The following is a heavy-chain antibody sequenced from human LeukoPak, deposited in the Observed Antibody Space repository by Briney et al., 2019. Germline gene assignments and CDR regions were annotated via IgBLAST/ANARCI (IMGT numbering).Heavy chain of an antibody. V-gene: IGHV4-39*02. CDR3: ARDRYYDSGSYYN. J-gene: IGHJ4*02. CDR2: NYYSGST. CDR1: GGSISSSSYY. D-gene: IGHD3-10*01. Sequence: PPETLSLTCTVSGGSISSSSYYWGWIRQPPGKGLEWIGSNYYSGSTYYNPSLKSRVTISVDTSKNQVSLKLSSVTAADTAVYYCARDRYYDSGSYYNWGQGTLVTVSS.